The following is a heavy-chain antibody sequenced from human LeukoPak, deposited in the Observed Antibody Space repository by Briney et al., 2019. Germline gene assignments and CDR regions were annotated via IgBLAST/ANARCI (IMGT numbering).Heavy chain of an antibody. CDR3: ARDLRSSGWWGYAFDL. CDR1: GFIFSDYP. CDR2: TSTDGGDT. J-gene: IGHJ3*01. Sequence: GGSLRLSCVGSGFIFSDYPIHWVRQAPGKGLEHVSATSTDGGDTYYGDSVKDRFTISRDDSKNTLFLLMGKLRPGDTAVYYCARDLRSSGWWGYAFDLWGQGTVVTVSS. D-gene: IGHD6-19*01. V-gene: IGHV3-64*02.